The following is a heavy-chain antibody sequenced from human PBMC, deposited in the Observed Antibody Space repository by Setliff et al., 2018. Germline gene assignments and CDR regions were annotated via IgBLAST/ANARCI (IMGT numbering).Heavy chain of an antibody. CDR2: IRTKASSYAT. D-gene: IGHD3-3*01. CDR3: VRHMTYYDFWRGYYSTSDAFHV. CDR1: GFTFSDST. J-gene: IGHJ3*01. V-gene: IGHV3-73*01. Sequence: PGESLKISCAVSGFTFSDSTMHWVRQASGKGLEWVGRIRTKASSYATAYATSVQDRFTISRHDSESTTYLQMNGLKTEDTAVYYCVRHMTYYDFWRGYYSTSDAFHVWGQGTMVTVSS.